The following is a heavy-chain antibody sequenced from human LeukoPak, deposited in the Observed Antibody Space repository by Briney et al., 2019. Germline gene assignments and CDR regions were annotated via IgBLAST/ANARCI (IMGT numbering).Heavy chain of an antibody. V-gene: IGHV3-21*01. CDR3: ARVAQGASTENYYYYYMDV. J-gene: IGHJ6*03. CDR2: ITSRSNYI. Sequence: GGSLRLSCAASGFAFNSYSIKWVRQAPGKGLEWVSSITSRSNYIYNADSVKGRFTISRDNAKNSLYLQMSSLRAEDTAVYYCARVAQGASTENYYYYYMDVWGKGTTVTVSS. D-gene: IGHD1-1*01. CDR1: GFAFNSYS.